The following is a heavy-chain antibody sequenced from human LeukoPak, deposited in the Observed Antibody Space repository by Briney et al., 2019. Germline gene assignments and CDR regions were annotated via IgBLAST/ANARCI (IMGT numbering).Heavy chain of an antibody. J-gene: IGHJ5*02. D-gene: IGHD6-13*01. V-gene: IGHV1-2*02. CDR2: INHNSGGT. CDR3: ARDVLLTSSWYGGWFDP. Sequence: ASVKVSCKASGYTFTGYYMHWVRQAPGQGLEWMGWINHNSGGTNYAQKFQGRVTMTRDTSISTAYMELSRLRSDDTAVYYCARDVLLTSSWYGGWFDPWGQGTLVTVSS. CDR1: GYTFTGYY.